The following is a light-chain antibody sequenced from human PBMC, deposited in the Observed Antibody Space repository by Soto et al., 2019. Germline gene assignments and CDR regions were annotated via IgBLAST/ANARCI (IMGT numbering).Light chain of an antibody. CDR3: QQYQNLWT. CDR1: HYVYSN. J-gene: IGKJ1*01. Sequence: VMTQSPATLSVSPGERATLSCPAGHYVYSNVAWFQQRPGQAPRLLLYRASAWATGTSATFSGSGSGTEFTLSITSLRSEDFALYYCQQYQNLWTFGQGTEVEI. CDR2: RAS. V-gene: IGKV3-15*01.